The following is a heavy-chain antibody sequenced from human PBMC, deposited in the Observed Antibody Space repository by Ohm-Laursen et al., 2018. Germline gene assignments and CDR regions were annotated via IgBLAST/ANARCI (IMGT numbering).Heavy chain of an antibody. CDR2: IRASGSST. V-gene: IGHV3-23*01. D-gene: IGHD3-3*01. J-gene: IGHJ6*02. Sequence: SLRLSCAASGFIFSDYGMHWVRQAPGKGLEWVSTIRASGSSTYYADSVKGRFTISRDNSKNTLYLQMNSLRAEDTAVYYCAKGASQSTIFAAGMDVWGQGTTVTVSS. CDR1: GFIFSDYG. CDR3: AKGASQSTIFAAGMDV.